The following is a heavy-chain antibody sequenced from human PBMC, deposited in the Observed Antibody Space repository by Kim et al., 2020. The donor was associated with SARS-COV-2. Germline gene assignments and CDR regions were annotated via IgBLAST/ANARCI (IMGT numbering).Heavy chain of an antibody. Sequence: GGSLRLSCAASGFTFSNAWMSWVRQAPGKGLEWVGRIISKTDGGTTDYAAPVKDRFTISRDDSKNTLYLQMNSLKTEDTAVYYCTDPHSGDDLGGYYYYYGMNVWGQGTTVTVSS. D-gene: IGHD5-12*01. J-gene: IGHJ6*02. V-gene: IGHV3-15*01. CDR2: IISKTDGGTT. CDR3: TDPHSGDDLGGYYYYYGMNV. CDR1: GFTFSNAW.